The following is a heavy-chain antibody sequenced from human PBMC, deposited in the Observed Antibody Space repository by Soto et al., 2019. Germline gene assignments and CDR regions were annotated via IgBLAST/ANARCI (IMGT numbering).Heavy chain of an antibody. J-gene: IGHJ4*02. CDR2: ILYEGKNK. Sequence: QGRLGDSGGGGVQPGRSLRLSGPAPGFFFIPYGWHWLRQAPCKGREGLSFILYEGKNKYYADPVKGRFPISRENSKNTLWLPMDSLRTEDRAVYYCAKDLLLTTITTVGDWGQGTLVTVSS. V-gene: IGHV3-30*18. CDR1: GFFFIPYG. D-gene: IGHD4-17*01. CDR3: AKDLLLTTITTVGD.